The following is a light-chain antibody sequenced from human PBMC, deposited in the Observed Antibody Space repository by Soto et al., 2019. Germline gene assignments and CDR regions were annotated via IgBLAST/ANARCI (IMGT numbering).Light chain of an antibody. CDR1: QSVSSSY. CDR2: GAS. J-gene: IGKJ2*01. CDR3: QHYGGSPYT. V-gene: IGKV3-20*01. Sequence: EIVLTQSPGTLSLSPGERATLSCRASQSVSSSYLAWYQQKPGQAPRLLMYGASSRATSIPDRFSGSGSGTDFAITISRLEPEDFAVYYCQHYGGSPYTFGQGTKLEIK.